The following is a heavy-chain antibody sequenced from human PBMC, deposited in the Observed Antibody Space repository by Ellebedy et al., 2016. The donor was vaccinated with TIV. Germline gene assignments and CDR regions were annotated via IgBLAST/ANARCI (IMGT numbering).Heavy chain of an antibody. V-gene: IGHV4-59*02. D-gene: IGHD2-21*01. Sequence: MPSETLSLTCTVSGASVSTSYWSWIRQAPGRGLEWIGYIYDMGGIGSTNYIPSLKSRVIISGDTSKNQLSLSLTSLTAADTAVYYCARGVMGYYSYGMDVWGQGTTVTVSS. CDR1: GASVSTSY. J-gene: IGHJ6*02. CDR2: IYDMGGIGST. CDR3: ARGVMGYYSYGMDV.